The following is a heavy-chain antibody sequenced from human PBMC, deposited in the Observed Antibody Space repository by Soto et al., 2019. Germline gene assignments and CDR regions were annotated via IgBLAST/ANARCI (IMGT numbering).Heavy chain of an antibody. J-gene: IGHJ3*02. CDR2: IYHSGST. CDR1: GGSISSGGYS. D-gene: IGHD3-10*01. CDR3: ARVWRIGAFDI. Sequence: KPSETLSLTCAVSGGSISSGGYSWSWIRQPPGKGLEWIGYIYHSGSTYYNPSLKSRVTISIDRSKNQFSLKLSSVTAADTAVYYCARVWRIGAFDIWGQGTMVTVSS. V-gene: IGHV4-30-2*01.